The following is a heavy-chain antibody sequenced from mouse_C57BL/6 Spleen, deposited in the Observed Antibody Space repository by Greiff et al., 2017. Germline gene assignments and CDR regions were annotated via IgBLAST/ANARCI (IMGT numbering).Heavy chain of an antibody. CDR2: IDPETGGT. Sequence: VQLQQSGAELVRPGASVTLSCKASGYTFTDYEMHWVKQTPVHGLEWIGAIDPETGGTAYNQKFKGKAILTADKSSSTAYMGLRSLTSEDAAVYYGTRSDYCGSTLFADWGKGTLVTVSA. J-gene: IGHJ3*01. D-gene: IGHD1-1*01. CDR1: GYTFTDYE. V-gene: IGHV1-15*01. CDR3: TRSDYCGSTLFAD.